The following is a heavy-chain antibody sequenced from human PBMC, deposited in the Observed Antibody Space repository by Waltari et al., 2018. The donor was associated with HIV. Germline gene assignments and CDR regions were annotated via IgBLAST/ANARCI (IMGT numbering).Heavy chain of an antibody. CDR3: TRVTEYSSSFSMGAFDI. Sequence: EVQLVESGGGLVQPGRSLRLSCTASGFTFGDYAMSWFRQAPGKGLEWVGFIRSKAYGGTTEYAASVKGRFTISRDDSKSIAYLQMNSLKTEDTAVYYCTRVTEYSSSFSMGAFDIWGQGTMVTVSS. V-gene: IGHV3-49*03. D-gene: IGHD6-6*01. J-gene: IGHJ3*02. CDR1: GFTFGDYA. CDR2: IRSKAYGGTT.